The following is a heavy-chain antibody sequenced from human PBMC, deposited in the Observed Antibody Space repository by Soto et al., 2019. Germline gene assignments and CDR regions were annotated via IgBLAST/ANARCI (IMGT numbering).Heavy chain of an antibody. CDR2: ISSSSSYI. CDR3: ARDQVAGTRYFDL. J-gene: IGHJ2*01. CDR1: GFTFSSYS. V-gene: IGHV3-21*01. D-gene: IGHD6-19*01. Sequence: VQLVESGGGLVKPGGSLRLSCAASGFTFSSYSMNWVRQAPGKGLEWVSSISSSSSYIYYAKTVKGRFTIYRENATNSLYLQMNSLRAEDTAVYYSARDQVAGTRYFDLWGRGTLVTVSS.